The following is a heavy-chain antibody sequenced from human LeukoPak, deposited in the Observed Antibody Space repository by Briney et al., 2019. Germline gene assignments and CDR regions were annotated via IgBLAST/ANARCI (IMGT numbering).Heavy chain of an antibody. J-gene: IGHJ3*02. V-gene: IGHV3-30*03. Sequence: GGSLRLSCAASGFTFSNSGMHWVRQAPGKGLEWVAVISYDGSNKYYADSVKGRFTISRDNSKNTLYLQMNSLRAEDTAVYYTTIGNIRGQGTMVTVSS. D-gene: IGHD1-1*01. CDR2: ISYDGSNK. CDR1: GFTFSNSG. CDR3: TIGNI.